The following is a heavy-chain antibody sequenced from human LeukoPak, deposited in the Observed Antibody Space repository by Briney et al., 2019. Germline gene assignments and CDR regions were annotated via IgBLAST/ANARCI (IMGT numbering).Heavy chain of an antibody. J-gene: IGHJ3*02. CDR2: ISSSSSTI. CDR3: ARDWDGYYSGAFDI. CDR1: GFTFSSYS. Sequence: GGSLRLSCAASGFTFSSYSMNWVRQAPGKGLEWVSYISSSSSTIYYADSVKGRFTISRDNAKNSLYLQMNSLRDEDTAVYYCARDWDGYYSGAFDIWGQGTMVTVSS. D-gene: IGHD3-22*01. V-gene: IGHV3-48*02.